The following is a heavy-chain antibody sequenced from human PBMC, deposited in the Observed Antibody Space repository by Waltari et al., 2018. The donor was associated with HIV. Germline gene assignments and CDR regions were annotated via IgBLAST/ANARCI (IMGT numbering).Heavy chain of an antibody. V-gene: IGHV3-7*01. J-gene: IGHJ6*02. CDR3: ARDPYSKYYYGMDV. CDR1: GFTFSSYW. D-gene: IGHD6-13*01. Sequence: EVQLVESGGGLVQPGGSLRLSCAASGFTFSSYWMSWVRQAPGKGLEWVANIKQEGSEKYYVDSVKGRFTISRDNAKNSLYLQMNSLRAEDTAVYYCARDPYSKYYYGMDVWGQGTTVTVSS. CDR2: IKQEGSEK.